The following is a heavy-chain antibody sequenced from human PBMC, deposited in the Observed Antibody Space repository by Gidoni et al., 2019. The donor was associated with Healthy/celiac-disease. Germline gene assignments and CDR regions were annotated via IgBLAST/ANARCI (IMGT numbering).Heavy chain of an antibody. CDR2: INHSGST. D-gene: IGHD5-18*01. CDR3: ASWYSDGFDY. V-gene: IGHV4-34*01. Sequence: QVHLQPWGAGLLKPSETLSLTCAVYGGSFSGYYWSWIRQPPGKGLEWIGEINHSGSTNYNPSLKRRDTISVDTSKNQFSLKLSAVTAADTAVYYCASWYSDGFDYWGQGTLVTVSS. CDR1: GGSFSGYY. J-gene: IGHJ4*02.